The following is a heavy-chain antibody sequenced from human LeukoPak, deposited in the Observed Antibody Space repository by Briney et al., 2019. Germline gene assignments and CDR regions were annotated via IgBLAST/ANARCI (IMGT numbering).Heavy chain of an antibody. Sequence: GGSLRLSCAASGFTFSSYGMHWVRQAPGKGLEWVAVIWYDGSNKYYADSVKGRFTISRDNSKNTLYLQMNSLRAEDTAVYYCARDHSSGWQFGYWGQGTLVTVSS. CDR2: IWYDGSNK. CDR1: GFTFSSYG. J-gene: IGHJ4*02. CDR3: ARDHSSGWQFGY. D-gene: IGHD6-19*01. V-gene: IGHV3-33*01.